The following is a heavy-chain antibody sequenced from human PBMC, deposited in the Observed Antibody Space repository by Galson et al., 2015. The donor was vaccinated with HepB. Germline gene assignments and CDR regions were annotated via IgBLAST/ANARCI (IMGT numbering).Heavy chain of an antibody. J-gene: IGHJ4*02. D-gene: IGHD3-22*01. CDR3: ARGHDTSGYVELYYFDY. CDR1: GFTFSTYA. V-gene: IGHV3-23*01. CDR2: ITNSGGGT. Sequence: SLRLSCAASGFTFSTYAMTWVRQAPGKGLEWVSTITNSGGGTYHSDSVRGRLTISRDNSKNTLYLQMNSLRAEDTAVYYCARGHDTSGYVELYYFDYWGQGTLVTVSS.